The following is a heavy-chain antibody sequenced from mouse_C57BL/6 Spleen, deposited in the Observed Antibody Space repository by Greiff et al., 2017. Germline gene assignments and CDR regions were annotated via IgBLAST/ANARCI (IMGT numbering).Heavy chain of an antibody. CDR2: ILPGSGST. D-gene: IGHD1-1*01. CDR1: GYTFTGYW. J-gene: IGHJ4*01. V-gene: IGHV1-9*01. Sequence: VQLMESGAELMKPGASVKLSCKATGYTFTGYWIAWVKQRPGHGLEWIGEILPGSGSTNYNEKFKGKATITADTSSNTAYMQLSSLTTEDSAIYYGARCGATTVVEWYYAMWGRGQGASVSVAT. CDR3: ARCGATTVVEWYYAMWG.